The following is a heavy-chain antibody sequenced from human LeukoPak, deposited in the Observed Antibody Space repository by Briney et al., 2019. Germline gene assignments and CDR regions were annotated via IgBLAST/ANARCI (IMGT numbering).Heavy chain of an antibody. CDR3: ASSSPYGDYGKDDY. D-gene: IGHD4-17*01. CDR1: GYTFTGYY. J-gene: IGHJ4*02. V-gene: IGHV1-69*05. Sequence: SVKVSCKASGYTFTGYYMHWVRQAPGQGLEWMGRIIPIFGTANYAQKFQGRVTITTDESTSTAYMELSSLRSEDTAVYYCASSSPYGDYGKDDYWGQGTLVTVSS. CDR2: IIPIFGTA.